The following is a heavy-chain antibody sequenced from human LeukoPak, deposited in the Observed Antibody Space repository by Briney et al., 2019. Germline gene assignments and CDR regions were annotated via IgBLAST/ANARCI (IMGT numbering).Heavy chain of an antibody. CDR2: IIPILGMA. CDR1: GGTFSSYT. Sequence: ASVKVSCKASGGTFSSYTISWVRQAPGQGLEWMGRIIPILGMANYAQKFQGRVTITADKSTSTAYMELSSLRSEDTAVYYRARGYYYYYYMDVWGKGTTVTVSS. J-gene: IGHJ6*03. CDR3: ARGYYYYYYMDV. V-gene: IGHV1-69*02.